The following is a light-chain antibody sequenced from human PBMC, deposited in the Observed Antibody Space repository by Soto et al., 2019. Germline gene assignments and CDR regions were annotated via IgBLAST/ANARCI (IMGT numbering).Light chain of an antibody. Sequence: EIVLTRSAGSLALSAGDRATLTCRASQSVSRYLAWYQQKPGQAPRLLIYDASNRATGIPARFSGSGSGTDFTLTFSSLEPEDFAVYYCQQRSNWPPITFGQGTRLEIK. CDR3: QQRSNWPPIT. J-gene: IGKJ5*01. CDR2: DAS. V-gene: IGKV3-11*01. CDR1: QSVSRY.